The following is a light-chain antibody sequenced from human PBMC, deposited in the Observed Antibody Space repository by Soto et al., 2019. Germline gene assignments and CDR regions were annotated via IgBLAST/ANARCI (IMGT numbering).Light chain of an antibody. CDR2: DAS. CDR1: QSVSSY. CDR3: HRRSNWPALT. V-gene: IGKV3-11*01. J-gene: IGKJ4*01. Sequence: EIVLTQSPATLSLSPGERATLSCRASQSVSSYLAWYQQKPGQAHRLLSHDASYRATGIPASFSGSGSRTDFTLTISSLEPEDFAVYYCHRRSNWPALTFGGGTKVEIK.